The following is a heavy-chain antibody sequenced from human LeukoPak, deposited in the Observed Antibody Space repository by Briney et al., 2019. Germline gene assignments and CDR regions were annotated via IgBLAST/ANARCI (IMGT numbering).Heavy chain of an antibody. J-gene: IGHJ4*02. CDR2: IYYSGST. CDR3: ARDPGYCSATSCLSAFDY. CDR1: GGSISSYY. D-gene: IGHD2-2*03. Sequence: PSETLSLTCTVSGGSISSYYWSWIRQPPGKGLEWIGYIYYSGSTNYNPSLKSRVTISVDTSKNQFSLKLSSVTAADTAVYYCARDPGYCSATSCLSAFDYWGQGTLVTVSS. V-gene: IGHV4-59*12.